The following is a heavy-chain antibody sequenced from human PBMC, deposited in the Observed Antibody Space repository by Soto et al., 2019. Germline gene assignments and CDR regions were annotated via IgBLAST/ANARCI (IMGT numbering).Heavy chain of an antibody. V-gene: IGHV4-34*01. J-gene: IGHJ4*02. Sequence: PSETLSLTCAVYGGSFSGYYWSWIRQPPGKGLEWIGEINHSGSTNYNPSLKSRVTISVDTSKNQFSLKLSSVTAADTAVYYCARSPGWSRVFDYWGQGTLVTVSS. CDR1: GGSFSGYY. CDR2: INHSGST. D-gene: IGHD1-1*01. CDR3: ARSPGWSRVFDY.